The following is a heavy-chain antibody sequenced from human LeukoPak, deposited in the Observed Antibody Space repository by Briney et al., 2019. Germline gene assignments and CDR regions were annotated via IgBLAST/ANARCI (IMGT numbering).Heavy chain of an antibody. J-gene: IGHJ6*04. CDR2: ISSSSSYI. Sequence: GGSLRLSCAASGFTFSSYSMNWVRQAPGKGLEWVSSISSSSSYIYYADSVKGRFTISRDNAKNSLYLQMNSLRAEDTAVYYCARVPSSSWSDYYYYGMDVWGKGTRSPSPQ. CDR3: ARVPSSSWSDYYYYGMDV. CDR1: GFTFSSYS. V-gene: IGHV3-21*01. D-gene: IGHD6-13*01.